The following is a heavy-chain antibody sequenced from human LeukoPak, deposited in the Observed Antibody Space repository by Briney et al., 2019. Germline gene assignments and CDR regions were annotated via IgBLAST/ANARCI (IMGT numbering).Heavy chain of an antibody. CDR3: AKDEAAVAGTPYYMDV. CDR1: GFTFSSYA. J-gene: IGHJ6*03. CDR2: ISGSGGST. V-gene: IGHV3-23*01. D-gene: IGHD2-15*01. Sequence: GGSLRLSCAASGFTFSSYAMSWVRQAPGKGLEWVSAISGSGGSTYYADSVKGRFTISRDNSKNTLYLQMNSLRAEDTAVYYCAKDEAAVAGTPYYMDVWGKGTTVTVSS.